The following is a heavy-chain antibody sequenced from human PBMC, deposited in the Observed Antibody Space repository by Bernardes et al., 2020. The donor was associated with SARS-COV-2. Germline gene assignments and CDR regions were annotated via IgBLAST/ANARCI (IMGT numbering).Heavy chain of an antibody. V-gene: IGHV4-61*02. J-gene: IGHJ6*02. CDR2: IYTSGST. CDR3: ARDVPSSGWGSDGMDV. Sequence: SETLSLTCTVSGGSISSGSYYWSWIRQPAGKGLEWIGRIYTSGSTNYNPSLKSRVTISVDTSKNQFSLKLSSVTAADTAVYYCARDVPSSGWGSDGMDVWGQGTTVTVSS. CDR1: GGSISSGSYY. D-gene: IGHD6-19*01.